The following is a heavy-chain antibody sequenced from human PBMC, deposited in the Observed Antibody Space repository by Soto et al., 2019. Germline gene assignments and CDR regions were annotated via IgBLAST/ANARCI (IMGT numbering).Heavy chain of an antibody. CDR3: ARGKTGIGDYYMDV. J-gene: IGHJ6*03. V-gene: IGHV3-13*01. CDR2: IGTAGDT. Sequence: GGSLRLSCAASGFTFSSYDMHWVRQATGKGLEWVSAIGTAGDTYYPGSVKGRFTISRENAKNSLYLQMNSLRAGDTVVYYCARGKTGIGDYYMDVWGKGTTVTVSS. D-gene: IGHD1-1*01. CDR1: GFTFSSYD.